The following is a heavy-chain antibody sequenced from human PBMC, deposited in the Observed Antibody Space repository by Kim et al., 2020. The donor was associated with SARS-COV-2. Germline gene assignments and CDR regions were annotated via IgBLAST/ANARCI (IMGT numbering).Heavy chain of an antibody. CDR3: TREDY. J-gene: IGHJ4*02. Sequence: ASVKVSCKTSGYSFTGYYLHWIRQAPGQWLEWMGWINCNSGGTEYAQKFQGRVTTTRDTSIGTVFMELSRLTSDDTAVYYCTREDYWGQGTSVTVSS. CDR1: GYSFTGYY. V-gene: IGHV1-2*02. CDR2: INCNSGGT.